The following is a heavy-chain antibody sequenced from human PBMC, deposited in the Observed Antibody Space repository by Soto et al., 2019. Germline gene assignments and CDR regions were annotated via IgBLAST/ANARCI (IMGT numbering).Heavy chain of an antibody. D-gene: IGHD3-3*02. CDR2: IYYSGST. CDR1: GGSISSYY. V-gene: IGHV4-59*01. J-gene: IGHJ4*02. CDR3: ARDSNRRGFDY. Sequence: SETLSLTCTVSGGSISSYYWSWIRQPPGKGLEWIGYIYYSGSTNYNPSLKSRVTISVDTSKNQFSLKLSSVTAADTAVYYCARDSNRRGFDYWGQGTLVTVSS.